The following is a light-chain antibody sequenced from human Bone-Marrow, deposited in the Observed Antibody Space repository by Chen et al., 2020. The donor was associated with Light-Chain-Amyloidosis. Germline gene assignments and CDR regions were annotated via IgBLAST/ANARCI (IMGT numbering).Light chain of an antibody. V-gene: IGLV2-14*01. J-gene: IGLJ1*01. Sequence: QSALTQPASVSGSPGQSITIFCTGTSSDVGGYHYVSWYHQHPGKAPKLLIYDVSNRPSGVSNRFSGSKSGNAASLTISGLQAEDEADYYCSSYTSSSTGIFGSGTKVTVL. CDR2: DVS. CDR1: SSDVGGYHY. CDR3: SSYTSSSTGI.